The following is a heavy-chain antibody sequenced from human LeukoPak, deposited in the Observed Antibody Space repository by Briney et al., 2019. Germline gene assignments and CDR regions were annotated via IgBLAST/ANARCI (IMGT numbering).Heavy chain of an antibody. Sequence: PSETLSLTCTVSGGSISSSSYYWGWIRQPPGKGLEWIGSIYCSESTYQNPSLKSRVTISVDTSKNQFSLKLSSVTAADTAVYYCARIPTVTFFDYWGQGTLVTVSS. V-gene: IGHV4-39*07. CDR1: GGSISSSSYY. J-gene: IGHJ4*02. D-gene: IGHD4-17*01. CDR2: IYCSEST. CDR3: ARIPTVTFFDY.